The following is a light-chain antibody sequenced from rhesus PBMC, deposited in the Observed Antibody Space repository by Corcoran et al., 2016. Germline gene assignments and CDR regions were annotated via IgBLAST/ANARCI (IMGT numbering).Light chain of an antibody. J-gene: IGKJ1*01. Sequence: DIQMTQSPSSLSASVGDTVTITCRASQGISSYLNWFQQKPGKAPKLLIYAATTLQSGVPSRFSGSGSVTDFTLTISSLQPEDVATYYCQQYKSYPRTFGQGTKVEIK. CDR1: QGISSY. CDR2: AAT. V-gene: IGKV1-28*02. CDR3: QQYKSYPRT.